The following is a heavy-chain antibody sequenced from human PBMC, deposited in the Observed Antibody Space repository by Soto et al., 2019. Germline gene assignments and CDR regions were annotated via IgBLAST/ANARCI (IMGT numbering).Heavy chain of an antibody. CDR1: GGSFSGYY. CDR2: INHSGST. V-gene: IGHV4-34*01. CDR3: AREGSSDWSPLYYFDY. Sequence: QVQLQQWGAGLLKPSETLSLTCAVYGGSFSGYYWSWIRQPPGKGLEWIGEINHSGSTNYNPSLTSRVTISVDTSKNQFSLKLSSVTAADTAVYYCAREGSSDWSPLYYFDYWGQGTLVTVSS. D-gene: IGHD6-19*01. J-gene: IGHJ4*02.